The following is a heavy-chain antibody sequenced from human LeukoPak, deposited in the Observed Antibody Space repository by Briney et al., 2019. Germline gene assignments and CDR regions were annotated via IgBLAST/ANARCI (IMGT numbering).Heavy chain of an antibody. CDR2: INPISGST. D-gene: IGHD2-2*01. Sequence: GASVKVSCEASGYTFTSYYMHWVRQAPGQGLEWMGIINPISGSTNYAQKFQGRVTMTRDTSTSTVYMELSSLRSEDTAVYYCARPTSIIPASNIYYYYYAMDVWGQGTTVTVSS. CDR3: ARPTSIIPASNIYYYYYAMDV. V-gene: IGHV1-46*01. J-gene: IGHJ6*02. CDR1: GYTFTSYY.